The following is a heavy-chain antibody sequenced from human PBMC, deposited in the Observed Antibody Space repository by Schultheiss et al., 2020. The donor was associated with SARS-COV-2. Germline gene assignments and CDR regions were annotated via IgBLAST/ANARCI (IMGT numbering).Heavy chain of an antibody. D-gene: IGHD3-10*01. J-gene: IGHJ6*02. V-gene: IGHV3-49*04. CDR1: GFTFGDYA. Sequence: GGSLRLSCTASGFTFGDYAMSWVRQAPGKGLEWVGFIRSKAYGGTTEYAASVKGRFTISRDDSKSIAYLQMNSLKTEDTAVYYCTRIISLLRGYYGMDVWGQGTTVTVSS. CDR3: TRIISLLRGYYGMDV. CDR2: IRSKAYGGTT.